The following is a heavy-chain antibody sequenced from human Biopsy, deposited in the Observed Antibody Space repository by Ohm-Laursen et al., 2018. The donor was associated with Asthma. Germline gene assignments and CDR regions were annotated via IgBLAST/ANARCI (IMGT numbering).Heavy chain of an antibody. CDR2: LIPVLGTP. V-gene: IGHV1-69*11. CDR3: ARGYSGSDRIVYYYSGLEV. D-gene: IGHD5-12*01. J-gene: IGHJ6*02. CDR1: GYPFTDYY. Sequence: SVKVSCKVSGYPFTDYYIHWVRQAPGQGLEWMGRLIPVLGTPDHAQMFEGRVTITADESTSTAYMELSSLSSEDTAVYYCARGYSGSDRIVYYYSGLEVWGQGTTVTVSS.